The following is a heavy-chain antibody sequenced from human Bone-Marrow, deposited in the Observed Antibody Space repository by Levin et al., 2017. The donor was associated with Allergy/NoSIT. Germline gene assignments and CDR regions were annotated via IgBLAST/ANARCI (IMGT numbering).Heavy chain of an antibody. CDR2: ITSTSKYI. CDR3: ARAAGAAGRGGMDV. V-gene: IGHV3-21*01. D-gene: IGHD6-13*01. CDR1: DFPFSTYG. Sequence: MAGGSLRLSCATSDFPFSTYGMAWVRQAPGKGLEWVASITSTSKYIHYADSVKGRFTISRDNANNSLSLQMNRLRGEDTAVYYCARAAGAAGRGGMDVWGQGTTVTVSS. J-gene: IGHJ6*02.